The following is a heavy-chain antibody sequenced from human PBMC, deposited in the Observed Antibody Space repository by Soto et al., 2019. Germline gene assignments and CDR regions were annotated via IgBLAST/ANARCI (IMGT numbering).Heavy chain of an antibody. J-gene: IGHJ4*02. CDR1: GFNFSSYW. V-gene: IGHV3-74*01. CDR2: INSDGSST. CDR3: ARDLPFQRWYGTFQYFDY. D-gene: IGHD6-13*01. Sequence: GGSLRLSCAASGFNFSSYWMHCVRQAPGKGLVWVSRINSDGSSTSYADSVKGRFTISRDNAKNTLYLQMNSLRAEDTAVYYCARDLPFQRWYGTFQYFDYWGQGTLVTVSS.